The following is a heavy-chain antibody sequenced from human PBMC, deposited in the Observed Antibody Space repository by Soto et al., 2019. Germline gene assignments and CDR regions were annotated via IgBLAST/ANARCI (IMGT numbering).Heavy chain of an antibody. CDR1: GGPISSYY. CDR2: IYYSGST. V-gene: IGHV4-59*01. J-gene: IGHJ3*02. CDR3: ARYRGYCSSTSCRGAFDI. D-gene: IGHD2-2*01. Sequence: SETLSLTCTVSGGPISSYYWSWIRQPPGKGLEWIGYIYYSGSTNYNPSLKSRVTISVDTSKNQFSLKLSSVTAADTAVYYCARYRGYCSSTSCRGAFDIWGQGTMVTVSS.